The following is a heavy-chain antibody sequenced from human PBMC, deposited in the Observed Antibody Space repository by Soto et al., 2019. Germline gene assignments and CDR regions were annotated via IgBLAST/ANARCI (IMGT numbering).Heavy chain of an antibody. V-gene: IGHV3-48*03. CDR3: AGGVMYSGSYQD. CDR1: GFTFSSHE. J-gene: IGHJ4*02. D-gene: IGHD1-26*01. Sequence: EVQLVESGGALVHPGGSLILSCAASGFTFSSHEMAWVRQAPGKGLEWVSYISSSGDTIKYAGSVQGRLTISRDNARDSLYLQMNSLRAEDTAVYYCAGGVMYSGSYQDWGQGTLVTVSS. CDR2: ISSSGDTI.